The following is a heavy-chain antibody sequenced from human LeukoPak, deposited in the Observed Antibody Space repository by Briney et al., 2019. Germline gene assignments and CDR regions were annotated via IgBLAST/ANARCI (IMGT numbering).Heavy chain of an antibody. D-gene: IGHD3-9*01. CDR1: GGSISSYY. CDR3: ARGMLYYDILTGYRDYYMDV. CDR2: IYTSGST. V-gene: IGHV4-4*08. J-gene: IGHJ6*03. Sequence: SETLSLTCTVSGGSISSYYWSWIRQPPGKGLEWIGYIYTSGSTNYNPSLKSRVTISVDTSKNQFSLKLSSVTAADTAVYYCARGMLYYDILTGYRDYYMDVWGKGTTVTISS.